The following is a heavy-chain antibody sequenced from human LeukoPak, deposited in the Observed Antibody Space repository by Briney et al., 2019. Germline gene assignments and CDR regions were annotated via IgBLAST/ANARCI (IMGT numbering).Heavy chain of an antibody. CDR1: GGSLSSDY. J-gene: IGHJ4*02. D-gene: IGHD6-19*01. Sequence: SETLSLTCTVSGGSLSSDYWSWIRQPPGKGLEWIGYIYYSGSTNYNPSLKSRVTISIDTSKNQFSLKLSPVTAADTAVYYCARQSSGCYDYWGQGTLVTVSS. CDR3: ARQSSGCYDY. CDR2: IYYSGST. V-gene: IGHV4-59*08.